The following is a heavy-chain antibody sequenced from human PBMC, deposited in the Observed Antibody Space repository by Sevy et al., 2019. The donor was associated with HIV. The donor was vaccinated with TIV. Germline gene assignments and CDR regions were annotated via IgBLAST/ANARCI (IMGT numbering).Heavy chain of an antibody. CDR1: GFTFSTYA. CDR2: ISGSGGST. J-gene: IGHJ6*02. Sequence: GGSLRLSCAASGFTFSTYAMSWVRQAPGKGLEWVSAISGSGGSTYYGDSVKGRFTISRDNSKKTVYLQMNSLRAEDTVVYYCAKDGLSVAAAGYYYYGMDVWGQGTTVTVSS. D-gene: IGHD6-13*01. CDR3: AKDGLSVAAAGYYYYGMDV. V-gene: IGHV3-23*01.